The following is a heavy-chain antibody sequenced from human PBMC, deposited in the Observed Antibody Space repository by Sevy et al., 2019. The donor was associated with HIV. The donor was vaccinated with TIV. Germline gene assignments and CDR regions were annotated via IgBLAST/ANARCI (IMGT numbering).Heavy chain of an antibody. CDR2: ISDSGAST. CDR3: AKDIGRSGYYPDY. J-gene: IGHJ4*02. Sequence: GGCLRLSCTASGFTFNSYAMSCVRQAPGKGLEWVSAISDSGASTYYADSVKGRFTISRDNSKNMLFLQMNSLVAEDTAVYYCAKDIGRSGYYPDYWGQGTLVTVSS. CDR1: GFTFNSYA. V-gene: IGHV3-23*01. D-gene: IGHD3-22*01.